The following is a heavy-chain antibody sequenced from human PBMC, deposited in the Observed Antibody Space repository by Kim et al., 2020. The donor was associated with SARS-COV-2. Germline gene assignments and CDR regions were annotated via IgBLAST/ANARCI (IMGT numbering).Heavy chain of an antibody. J-gene: IGHJ3*02. CDR3: AREELGYCSGGSCDAFDI. V-gene: IGHV3-30-3*01. CDR2: ISYDGSNK. CDR1: GFTFSSYA. Sequence: GGSLRLSCAASGFTFSSYAMHWVRQAPGKGLEWVAVISYDGSNKYYADSVKGRFTISRDNSKNTLYLQMNSLRAEDTAVYYCAREELGYCSGGSCDAFDIWGQGTMVTVSS. D-gene: IGHD2-15*01.